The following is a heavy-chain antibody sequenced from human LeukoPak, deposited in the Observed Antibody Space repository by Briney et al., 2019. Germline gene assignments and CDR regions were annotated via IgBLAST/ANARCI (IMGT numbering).Heavy chain of an antibody. CDR3: ARDSKRIVVVTDFYY. CDR1: GFTFSSYA. D-gene: IGHD3-22*01. V-gene: IGHV3-30*04. CDR2: ISYDGSNK. Sequence: GRSLRLSCAASGFTFSSYAMHWVRQAPGKGLEWVAVISYDGSNKYYADSVKGRFTISRDNSKNTLYLQMNSLRAEDTAVYYCARDSKRIVVVTDFYYWGQGTLVTVSS. J-gene: IGHJ4*02.